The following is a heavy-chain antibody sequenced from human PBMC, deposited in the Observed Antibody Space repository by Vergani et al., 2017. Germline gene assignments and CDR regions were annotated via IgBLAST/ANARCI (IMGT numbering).Heavy chain of an antibody. V-gene: IGHV1-46*01. D-gene: IGHD3-16*02. CDR3: ARRRGDYNWGSYHQVEPDDAFDI. J-gene: IGHJ3*02. Sequence: QVQLVQSGAEVKKPGASVKVSCKACGYTFTSYYMHWVRQAPGQGLEWMGIINPSGGSTSYAPKFQGRVTMTRDTSTSPVYMELSSLRSEDTAVYYCARRRGDYNWGSYHQVEPDDAFDIWGQGTMVTVSS. CDR1: GYTFTSYY. CDR2: INPSGGST.